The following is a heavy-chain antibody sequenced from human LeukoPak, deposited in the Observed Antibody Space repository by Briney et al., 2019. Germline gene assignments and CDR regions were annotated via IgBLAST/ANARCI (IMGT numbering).Heavy chain of an antibody. V-gene: IGHV1-8*01. CDR2: MNPNSGNT. J-gene: IGHJ4*02. CDR1: GYTFTSYD. Sequence: ASVKVSCKASGYTFTSYDINWVRQATGQGLEWMGWMNPNSGNTGYAQKFQGRVTMTRNTSISTAYMELRSLGSDDTAVYCCARGMGSGSYSAAYYFDYWGQGTLVTVSS. CDR3: ARGMGSGSYSAAYYFDY. D-gene: IGHD3-22*01.